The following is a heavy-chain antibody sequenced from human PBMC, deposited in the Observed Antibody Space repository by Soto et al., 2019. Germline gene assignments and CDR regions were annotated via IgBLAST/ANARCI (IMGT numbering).Heavy chain of an antibody. CDR1: WLTFRNHG. CDR3: AGAPNWAYFDF. CDR2: ISGSGGST. J-gene: IGHJ4*02. D-gene: IGHD7-27*01. V-gene: IGHV3-23*01. Sequence: GGFHRLPCAAFWLTFRNHGMSRVRQAPGKGLEWVSAISGSGGSTYYADSVKGRFTISRDNSKNTLYLQMNSLRAEDTAVYYCAGAPNWAYFDFWGLGTLVTVSS.